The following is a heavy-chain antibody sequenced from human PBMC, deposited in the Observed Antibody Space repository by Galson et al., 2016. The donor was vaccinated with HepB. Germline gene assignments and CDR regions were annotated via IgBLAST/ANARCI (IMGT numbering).Heavy chain of an antibody. CDR1: GYTFTTSG. Sequence: SVKVSCKASGYTFTTSGISWVRQAPGQGLEWMGWISTYSGNTKYAQKFQGGLTLTTDSSTTTAYMELGSLRFDDTALYYCAREVQYRFDSWGQGTLVTVSS. V-gene: IGHV1-18*01. CDR2: ISTYSGNT. CDR3: AREVQYRFDS. D-gene: IGHD2/OR15-2a*01. J-gene: IGHJ4*02.